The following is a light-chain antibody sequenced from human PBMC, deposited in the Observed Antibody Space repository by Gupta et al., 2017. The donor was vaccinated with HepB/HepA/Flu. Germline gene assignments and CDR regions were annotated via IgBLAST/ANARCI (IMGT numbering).Light chain of an antibody. V-gene: IGKV4-1*01. J-gene: IGKJ4*01. CDR3: QQYYSTPLT. Sequence: DIVMTQFPDSLAASLGERITINCKSSQSVLFSSNNKNYLAWYQQKPGQSPKLLIYWASNRESGVPDRFSGSGSGTSFTLTISSLQAEDVAVYYCQQYYSTPLTFGGGTKVEIK. CDR1: QSVLFSSNNKNY. CDR2: WAS.